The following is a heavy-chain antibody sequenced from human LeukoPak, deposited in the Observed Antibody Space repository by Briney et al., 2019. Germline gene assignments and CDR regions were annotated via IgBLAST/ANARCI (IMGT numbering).Heavy chain of an antibody. V-gene: IGHV3-23*01. CDR1: GFTFSSYT. Sequence: PGGSLRLSCAASGFTFSSYTMSWVRQAPGKGLEWVSAISGSGGSTYYADSVKGRFTISRDNSKNTLYLQMNSLRAEDTAVYYCAKRSYYDSSVYYPSSFHYWGQGPLVPASS. J-gene: IGHJ4*02. CDR2: ISGSGGST. CDR3: AKRSYYDSSVYYPSSFHY. D-gene: IGHD3-22*01.